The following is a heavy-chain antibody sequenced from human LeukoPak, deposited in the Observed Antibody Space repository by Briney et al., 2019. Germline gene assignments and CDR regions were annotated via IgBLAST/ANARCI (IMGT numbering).Heavy chain of an antibody. D-gene: IGHD3-10*01. Sequence: SETLSLTCAVYGGSFSINYWSWIRQPPGKGLEWIGEINHSGSTNYNPSLKSRVTISVDKAKNQFSLNLNSVTAADTAVYYCARGGDRSFDYWGQGTLVTVSS. J-gene: IGHJ4*02. V-gene: IGHV4-34*01. CDR1: GGSFSINY. CDR3: ARGGDRSFDY. CDR2: INHSGST.